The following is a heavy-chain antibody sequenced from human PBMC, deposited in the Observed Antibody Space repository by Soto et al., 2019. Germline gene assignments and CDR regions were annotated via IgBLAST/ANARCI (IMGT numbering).Heavy chain of an antibody. J-gene: IGHJ3*02. CDR2: TNPKSGAT. CDR1: GYTLTDLL. V-gene: IGHV1-2*02. CDR3: ARLGYQKRLSAVFGM. D-gene: IGHD6-13*01. Sequence: ASVKVSCKASGYTLTDLLIHWLRKAPGHGLERMRWTNPKSGATDYAQNPVTMTRDTYISTVYLQLSSLTFDDTAVYYCARLGYQKRLSAVFGMWSQGTLVTVSS.